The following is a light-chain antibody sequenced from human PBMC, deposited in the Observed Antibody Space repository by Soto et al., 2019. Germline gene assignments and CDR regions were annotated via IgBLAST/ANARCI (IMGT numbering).Light chain of an antibody. Sequence: QSALTQPASVSGSPGQSITISCTGTSSDVGGYHYVSWYQHHPGKAPKLLIYDVSNRPSGVSNRFSGSKSDNTASLTISGLQPEDEADYYCSSYTTSNTRQIVFGTGTKLTVL. V-gene: IGLV2-14*03. CDR1: SSDVGGYHY. CDR2: DVS. CDR3: SSYTTSNTRQIV. J-gene: IGLJ1*01.